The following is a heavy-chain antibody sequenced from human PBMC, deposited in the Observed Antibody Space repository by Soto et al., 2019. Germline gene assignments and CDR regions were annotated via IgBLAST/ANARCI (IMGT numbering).Heavy chain of an antibody. V-gene: IGHV3-53*04. J-gene: IGHJ3*02. CDR1: GFTVSSNY. Sequence: EVQLVESGGGLVQPGGSLRLSCAASGFTVSSNYMSWVRQAPGKGLEWVSVIYSGGSTYYADSVKGRFTISRHNSKNTLYLQMNSLRAEDTAVYYCALGGVSRPDCSGGSCYRPPAGAFDIWGQGTMVTVSS. D-gene: IGHD2-15*01. CDR2: IYSGGST. CDR3: ALGGVSRPDCSGGSCYRPPAGAFDI.